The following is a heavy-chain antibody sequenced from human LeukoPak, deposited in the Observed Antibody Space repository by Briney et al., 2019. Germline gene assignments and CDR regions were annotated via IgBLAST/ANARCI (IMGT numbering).Heavy chain of an antibody. CDR3: TSLTTVTPPFDY. CDR2: IRSKANSYAT. V-gene: IGHV3-73*01. Sequence: GGSLRLSCAASGFTFSGSAMHWVRRASGKGLEWVGRIRSKANSYATAYAASVKGRFTISRDDSKNTAYLQMNSLKTEDTAVYYCTSLTTVTPPFDYWGQGTLVTVSS. J-gene: IGHJ4*02. D-gene: IGHD4-17*01. CDR1: GFTFSGSA.